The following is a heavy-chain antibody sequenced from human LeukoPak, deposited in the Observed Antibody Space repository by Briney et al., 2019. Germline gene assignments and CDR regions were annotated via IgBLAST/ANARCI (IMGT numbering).Heavy chain of an antibody. V-gene: IGHV5-51*01. D-gene: IGHD1-26*01. CDR2: IYPGDSDT. CDR3: ARRRDLYSGSYYPFDY. J-gene: IGHJ4*02. Sequence: GESLKISCKGSGYTFTSYWIGWVRQVPGKDLEWMGIIYPGDSDTRYSPSFQGQVTISADKSISTAYLQWSSLKASDTAMYYCARRRDLYSGSYYPFDYWGQGTLVTVSS. CDR1: GYTFTSYW.